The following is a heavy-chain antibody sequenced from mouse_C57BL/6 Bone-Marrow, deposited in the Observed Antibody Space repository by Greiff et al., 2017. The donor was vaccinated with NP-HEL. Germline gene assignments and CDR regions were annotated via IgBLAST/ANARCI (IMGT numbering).Heavy chain of an antibody. Sequence: EVKLVESEGGLVQPGSSMKLSCTASGFTFSDYYMAWVRQVPEKGLEWVANINYDGSSTYYLDSLKSRFIISRDNAKNILYLQMSSLKSEDTATYYCARVRLLRWYFDVWGTGTTVTVSS. J-gene: IGHJ1*03. V-gene: IGHV5-16*01. CDR2: INYDGSST. CDR3: ARVRLLRWYFDV. CDR1: GFTFSDYY. D-gene: IGHD2-3*01.